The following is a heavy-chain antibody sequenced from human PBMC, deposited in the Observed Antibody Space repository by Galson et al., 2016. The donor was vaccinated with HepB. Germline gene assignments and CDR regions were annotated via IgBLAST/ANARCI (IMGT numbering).Heavy chain of an antibody. Sequence: SLRLSCAASGFIVSTNYMSWVRQAPGKGLEWVSVIYSGGSKYYADSVKGRFTISRDNSKNTLYLQMNSLRAEDTAVYFCASHAPYYYGSGRYPGTFDYWGQRTLVTVSS. J-gene: IGHJ4*02. CDR1: GFIVSTNY. V-gene: IGHV3-53*01. CDR3: ASHAPYYYGSGRYPGTFDY. D-gene: IGHD3-10*01. CDR2: IYSGGSK.